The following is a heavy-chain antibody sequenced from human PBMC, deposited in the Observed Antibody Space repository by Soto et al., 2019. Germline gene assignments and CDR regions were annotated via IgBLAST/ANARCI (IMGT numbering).Heavy chain of an antibody. CDR3: ARGYPPSGSYFFDY. V-gene: IGHV1-69*01. Sequence: QVQLVQSGAEVKKPGSSVKVSCKASGGTFSSYAISWVRQAPGQGLEWMGGIIPIFGTANYAQKFQGRVTITADESTSTAYMELRSLRFEDTAVYYCARGYPPSGSYFFDYWGQGTLVTVSS. J-gene: IGHJ4*02. CDR2: IIPIFGTA. D-gene: IGHD1-26*01. CDR1: GGTFSSYA.